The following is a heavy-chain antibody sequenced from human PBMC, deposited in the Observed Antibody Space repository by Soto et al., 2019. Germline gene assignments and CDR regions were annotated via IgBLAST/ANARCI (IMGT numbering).Heavy chain of an antibody. V-gene: IGHV1-69*01. CDR1: GGTFSSYT. J-gene: IGHJ5*02. D-gene: IGHD2-15*01. CDR2: INPMVGTT. Sequence: QVQLVQSGAEVKKPGSSVKVSCKASGGTFSSYTISWVRQAPGQGLEWMGGINPMVGTTKYAQKFQGRVTITADESTSTAYIEMSSLRSEDTAVYYCVRGVVVVTASQLGWFDPWGQGTLVIVSS. CDR3: VRGVVVVTASQLGWFDP.